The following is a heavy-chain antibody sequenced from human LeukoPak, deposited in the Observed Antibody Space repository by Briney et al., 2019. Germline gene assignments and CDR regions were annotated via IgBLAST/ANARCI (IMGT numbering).Heavy chain of an antibody. D-gene: IGHD3-22*01. CDR1: GYTFTSYG. CDR2: ISANNGNT. J-gene: IGHJ4*02. Sequence: ASVKVSCKASGYTFTSYGINWVRQAPGQGLEWMGWISANNGNTNYAQKLQGRVTMTTDTSTSTAYMELRSLRSDDTAVYYCVRESGGYYGGAFDYWGQGTLVTVSS. CDR3: VRESGGYYGGAFDY. V-gene: IGHV1-18*01.